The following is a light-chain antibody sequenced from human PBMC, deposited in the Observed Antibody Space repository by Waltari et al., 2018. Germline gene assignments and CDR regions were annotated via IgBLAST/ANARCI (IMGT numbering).Light chain of an antibody. V-gene: IGKV1-12*01. CDR1: QGISSR. Sequence: DIPLTQSPSSVSASVGDTVTITCRASQGISSRLAWYQQKPGKAPKLLIYDASSLHSGVPSRFSGSGSGTEFTLTISSLQPEDFATYYCLQVDSFPRTFGQGTKVEVK. CDR3: LQVDSFPRT. J-gene: IGKJ1*01. CDR2: DAS.